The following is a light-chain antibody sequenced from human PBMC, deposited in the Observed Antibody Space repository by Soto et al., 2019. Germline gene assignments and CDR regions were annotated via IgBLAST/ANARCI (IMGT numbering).Light chain of an antibody. CDR1: SGHRTYA. V-gene: IGLV4-69*01. CDR2: LNSEGRH. J-gene: IGLJ1*01. CDR3: QTWGTGLLV. Sequence: QSVLTQSPSASASLGASVKLTCTLSSGHRTYAIAWHQQQPEKGPRYLMNLNSEGRHTKGDGTPARFSGSSSVTERYLTISSLQSEDEADYYCQTWGTGLLVFGAGTKLTVL.